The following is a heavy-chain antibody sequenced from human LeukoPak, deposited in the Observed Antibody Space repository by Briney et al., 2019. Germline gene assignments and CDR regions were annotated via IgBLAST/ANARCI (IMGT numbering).Heavy chain of an antibody. V-gene: IGHV3-7*03. CDR1: GFTFSGHW. Sequence: GGSLRLSCAAPGFTFSGHWMSWVRQAPGKGLEWVANINQGGSDKYYVDSVKGRFTISRDNANNLLYLQMNSLRADDTALYYCARRILGPIDDWGQGTLVTVSS. CDR2: INQGGSDK. D-gene: IGHD2/OR15-2a*01. CDR3: ARRILGPIDD. J-gene: IGHJ4*02.